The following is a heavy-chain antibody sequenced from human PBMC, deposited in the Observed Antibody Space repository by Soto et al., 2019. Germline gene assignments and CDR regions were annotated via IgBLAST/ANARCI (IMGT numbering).Heavy chain of an antibody. CDR2: IIPILGIA. Sequence: QVQLVQSGAEVKKPGSSVKVSCKASGGTFSSYTISWVRQAPGQGLEWMGRIIPILGIANYAQKFHGRVTITADKSTSTAYMELSSLRSEDTAVYYCAGYQLSVIDPWGQGTLVTVSS. CDR1: GGTFSSYT. V-gene: IGHV1-69*02. D-gene: IGHD2-2*01. J-gene: IGHJ5*02. CDR3: AGYQLSVIDP.